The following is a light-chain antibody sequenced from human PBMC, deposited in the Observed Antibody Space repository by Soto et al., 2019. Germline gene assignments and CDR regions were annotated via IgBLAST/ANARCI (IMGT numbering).Light chain of an antibody. CDR3: QRYGSSPDT. V-gene: IGKV3-20*01. Sequence: EIVLTQSPGTLSLSPGERATLSCRASPSVSSSYLAWYQQKPGQAPRLLIYGASSRATGIPDRFSGSGSGTDFTLTISRLEPEDFAVYYCQRYGSSPDTFGQGTKLEIK. CDR1: PSVSSSY. J-gene: IGKJ2*01. CDR2: GAS.